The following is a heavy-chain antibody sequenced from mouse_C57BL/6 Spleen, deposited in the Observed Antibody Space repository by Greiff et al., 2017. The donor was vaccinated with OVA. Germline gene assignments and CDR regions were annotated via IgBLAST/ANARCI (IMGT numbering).Heavy chain of an antibody. CDR2: ISGSGGNT. D-gene: IGHD1-1*01. J-gene: IGHJ3*01. Sequence: EVQRVESGGGLVKPGGSLKLSCAASGFTFSSYTMSWVRQTPEKRLEWVATISGSGGNTYYPDSVKGRFTISRDNAKNTLYLQMSSLRSEDTALYYCASPAITTVVPFAYWGQGTLVTVSA. V-gene: IGHV5-9*01. CDR1: GFTFSSYT. CDR3: ASPAITTVVPFAY.